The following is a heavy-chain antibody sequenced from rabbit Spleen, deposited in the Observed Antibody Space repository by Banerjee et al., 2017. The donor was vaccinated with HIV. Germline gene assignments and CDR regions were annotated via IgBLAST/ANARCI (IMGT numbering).Heavy chain of an antibody. CDR1: GFSFSSSYY. Sequence: QEQLEESGGDLVQPEGSLTLTCTASGFSFSSSYYMCWVRQAPGKGLEWISCIAGSSSAFTYSATWAQGRFTCSKTSSTTVTLQMTSLTVADTATYFCARDTGSSFSSYGMDLWGPGTLVTVS. CDR2: IAGSSSAFT. V-gene: IGHV1S45*01. D-gene: IGHD8-1*01. CDR3: ARDTGSSFSSYGMDL. J-gene: IGHJ6*01.